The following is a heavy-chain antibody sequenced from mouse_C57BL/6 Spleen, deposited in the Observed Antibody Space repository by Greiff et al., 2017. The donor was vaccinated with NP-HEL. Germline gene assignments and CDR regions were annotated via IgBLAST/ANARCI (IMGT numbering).Heavy chain of an antibody. CDR1: GFTFSSYA. Sequence: EVKLVESGEGLVKPGGSLKLSCAASGFTFSSYAMSWVRQTPEKRLEWVAYISSGGDYIYYADTVKGRFTISRDNARNTLYLQMSSLKSEDTAMYYCTRDHSNSGAMDYWGQGTSVTVSS. V-gene: IGHV5-9-1*02. CDR2: ISSGGDYI. J-gene: IGHJ4*01. D-gene: IGHD2-5*01. CDR3: TRDHSNSGAMDY.